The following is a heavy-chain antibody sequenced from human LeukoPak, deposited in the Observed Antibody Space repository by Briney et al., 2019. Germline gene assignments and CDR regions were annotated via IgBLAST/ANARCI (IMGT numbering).Heavy chain of an antibody. V-gene: IGHV4-39*01. CDR3: ARHSGGDCYGLHCSFDL. D-gene: IGHD2-21*02. CDR2: MYYSGST. CDR1: GGSISSSSYY. J-gene: IGHJ2*01. Sequence: PSEPLSLTCAVYGGSISSSSYYWGWIRQTPGKGLERIGSMYYSGSTYYNPSLKSRVTISVDTSKNQFSLKLSSVTAADTAVYYCARHSGGDCYGLHCSFDLWGRGTLVTVSS.